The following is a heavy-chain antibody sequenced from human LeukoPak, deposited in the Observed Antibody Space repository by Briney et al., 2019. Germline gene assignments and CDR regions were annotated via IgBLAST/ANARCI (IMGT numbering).Heavy chain of an antibody. CDR1: GFTFSTYS. V-gene: IGHV3-48*04. CDR2: ISSSGSTI. CDR3: AKWFGELLGGIGFDY. D-gene: IGHD3-10*01. J-gene: IGHJ4*02. Sequence: GGSLRLSCAASGFTFSTYSMNWVRQAPGKGLEWVSYISSSGSTIYYADSVKGRFTISRDNAKNSLYLQMNSLRAEDTAVYYCAKWFGELLGGIGFDYWGQGTLVTVSS.